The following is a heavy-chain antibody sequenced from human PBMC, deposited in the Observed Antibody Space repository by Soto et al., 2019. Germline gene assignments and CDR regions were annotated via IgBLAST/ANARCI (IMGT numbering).Heavy chain of an antibody. V-gene: IGHV4-39*01. J-gene: IGHJ3*02. D-gene: IGHD1-20*01. CDR3: ARHVNWKYGDDSFDI. Sequence: QLQLQESGPGLVKPSETLYLTCTISGGSLSSNDYFWGWIRQPPGKGLEWLGTIHYRGQISYSPSLESRVTISVDSSENQVSLMLGSVTAADTAFYVCARHVNWKYGDDSFDIWGQGTMVSVSS. CDR2: IHYRGQI. CDR1: GGSLSSNDYF.